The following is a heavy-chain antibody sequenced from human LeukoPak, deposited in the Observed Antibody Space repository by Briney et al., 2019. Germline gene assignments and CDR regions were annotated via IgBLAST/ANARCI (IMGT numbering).Heavy chain of an antibody. CDR2: INPNSGGT. Sequence: ASVKVSCKASGYTFTGYYMHWVRQAPGQGLEWMGWINPNSGGTNYAQKFQGRVTMTRDTSISTAYMELSWLRSDDTAVYYCAREQTEIGDYFDYWGQGTLVTVSS. V-gene: IGHV1-2*02. J-gene: IGHJ4*02. CDR1: GYTFTGYY. CDR3: AREQTEIGDYFDY. D-gene: IGHD3-16*01.